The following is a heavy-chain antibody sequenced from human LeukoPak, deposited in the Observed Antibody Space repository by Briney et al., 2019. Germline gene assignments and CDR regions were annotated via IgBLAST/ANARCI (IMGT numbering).Heavy chain of an antibody. CDR3: TSGVN. J-gene: IGHJ4*02. V-gene: IGHV3-7*03. CDR2: IKQRGSEK. D-gene: IGHD3-10*01. Sequence: GGSLSLSCAASGFSFRSFWMSWVRQAPGKGLEWVANIKQRGSEKNYVDSVKGRFAISRDDAKNSLFLQMNSLRAEDTAIYYCTSGVNWGQGTLVTVSS. CDR1: GFSFRSFW.